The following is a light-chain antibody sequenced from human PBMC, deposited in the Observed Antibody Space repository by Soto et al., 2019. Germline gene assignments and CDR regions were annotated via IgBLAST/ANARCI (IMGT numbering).Light chain of an antibody. CDR3: QQYSDWPLT. V-gene: IGKV3-15*01. Sequence: EIVMTQSPATLSVSPGERATLSCRASQSVGNNFAWYQQKPGQAPRLLIFATSTRATGVPGRFSGSGSGTEFNLTISRLQSEDFAVYYCQQYSDWPLTFGGGTKVEIE. J-gene: IGKJ4*01. CDR1: QSVGNN. CDR2: ATS.